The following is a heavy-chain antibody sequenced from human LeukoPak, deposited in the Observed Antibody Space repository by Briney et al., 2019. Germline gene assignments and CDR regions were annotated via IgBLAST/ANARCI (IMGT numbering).Heavy chain of an antibody. Sequence: GGSLRLSCAASGFTFSDYYMNWIRQAPGKGLERVSHIDSSGTTIYYADSVKGRFSISRDNSKNTLCLQMNSLRAEDTAVYYCARRQDFWSAYYHPDFDYWGQGSLVTVSS. CDR1: GFTFSDYY. CDR3: ARRQDFWSAYYHPDFDY. J-gene: IGHJ4*02. CDR2: IDSSGTTI. D-gene: IGHD3-3*01. V-gene: IGHV3-11*01.